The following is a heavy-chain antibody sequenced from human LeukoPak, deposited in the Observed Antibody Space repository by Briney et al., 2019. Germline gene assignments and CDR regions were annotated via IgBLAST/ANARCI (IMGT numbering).Heavy chain of an antibody. CDR1: GFTFSSYW. CDR2: IYYSGST. CDR3: ALAPNSNWFDF. Sequence: GSLRLSCAASGFTFSSYWMSWVRQPPGKGLEWIGSIYYSGSTYYNPSLKSRVTISVDTSKNQFSLKLSSVTAADTAVYYCALAPNSNWFDFWGQGTLVTVSS. J-gene: IGHJ5*01. V-gene: IGHV4-39*01. D-gene: IGHD2-8*01.